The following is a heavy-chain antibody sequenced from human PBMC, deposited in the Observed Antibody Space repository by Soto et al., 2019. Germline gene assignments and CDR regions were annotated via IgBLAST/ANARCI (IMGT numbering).Heavy chain of an antibody. CDR2: IVPIYRTA. J-gene: IGHJ4*02. V-gene: IGHV1-69*13. CDR1: GGTFSSYR. CDR3: VRDSGAKLSSS. Sequence: SVKVSCKASGGTFSSYRINWVRQAPGQGLEWVGGIVPIYRTADYAQKFQGRVTITADESARTSYMELRSQKSQDTAVYYCVRDSGAKLSSSWGQGTLVTVSS. D-gene: IGHD6-13*01.